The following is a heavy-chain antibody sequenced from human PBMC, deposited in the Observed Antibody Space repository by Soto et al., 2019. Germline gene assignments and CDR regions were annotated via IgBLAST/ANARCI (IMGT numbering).Heavy chain of an antibody. Sequence: PGGSLRLSCAASGFTFSSYWMHWVRQAPGKGLVWVSRINSDGSSTSYADSVKGRFTISRDNAKNTLYLQMNSLRAEDTAVYYCARSGYSSGWYPPDYYYYMDVWGKGTTVTGS. CDR2: INSDGSST. J-gene: IGHJ6*03. V-gene: IGHV3-74*01. CDR1: GFTFSSYW. CDR3: ARSGYSSGWYPPDYYYYMDV. D-gene: IGHD6-19*01.